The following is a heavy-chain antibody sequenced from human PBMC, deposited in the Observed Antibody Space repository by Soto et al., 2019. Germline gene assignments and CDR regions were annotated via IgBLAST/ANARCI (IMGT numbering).Heavy chain of an antibody. Sequence: GGSLRLSCAASGFTFSSYAMHWVRQAPGKGLEWVAVISYDGSNKYYADSVKGRFTISRDNSKNTLYLQMNSLRAEDTAVYYCARDSSIFGVGKNYFDYWGQGTLVTVSS. CDR1: GFTFSSYA. D-gene: IGHD3-3*01. V-gene: IGHV3-30-3*01. CDR3: ARDSSIFGVGKNYFDY. J-gene: IGHJ4*02. CDR2: ISYDGSNK.